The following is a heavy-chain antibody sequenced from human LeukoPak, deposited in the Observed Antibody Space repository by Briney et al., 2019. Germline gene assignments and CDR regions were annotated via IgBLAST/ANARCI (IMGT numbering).Heavy chain of an antibody. D-gene: IGHD3-3*01. CDR3: ARDLSITIFGVVLGDAFDI. V-gene: IGHV3-74*01. CDR1: GFTFSSYW. J-gene: IGHJ3*02. Sequence: GGSLRLSCAASGFTFSSYWMHWVRQAPGKGLVWVSRINSDGSSTSYADSVKGRFTISRDNAKNTLYLQMNSLRAEDTAVYYCARDLSITIFGVVLGDAFDIWGQGTMVTVSS. CDR2: INSDGSST.